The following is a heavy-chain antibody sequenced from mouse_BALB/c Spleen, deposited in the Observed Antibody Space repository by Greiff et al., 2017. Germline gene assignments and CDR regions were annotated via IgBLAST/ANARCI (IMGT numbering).Heavy chain of an antibody. V-gene: IGHV1S137*01. Sequence: VKLMESGAELVRPGVSVKISCKGSGYTFTDYAMHWVKQSHAKSLEWIGVISTYYGDASYNQKFKGKATMTVDKSSSTAYMELARLTSEDSAIYYCARSLRYYFDYWGQGTTLTVSS. CDR3: ARSLRYYFDY. J-gene: IGHJ2*01. CDR2: ISTYYGDA. CDR1: GYTFTDYA. D-gene: IGHD1-1*01.